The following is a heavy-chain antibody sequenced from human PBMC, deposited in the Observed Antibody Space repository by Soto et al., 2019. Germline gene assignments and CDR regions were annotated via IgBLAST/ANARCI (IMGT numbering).Heavy chain of an antibody. D-gene: IGHD2-2*02. Sequence: GGSLRLSCAASGFTFSSYGMHWVRQAPGKGLEWVAVIWYDGSNKYYADSVKGRFTISRDNSKNTLYLQMNSLRAEDTAVYYCARSPRYCSSTSCYTGYYYGMDVWGQGTTVTVSS. V-gene: IGHV3-33*01. CDR3: ARSPRYCSSTSCYTGYYYGMDV. CDR2: IWYDGSNK. CDR1: GFTFSSYG. J-gene: IGHJ6*02.